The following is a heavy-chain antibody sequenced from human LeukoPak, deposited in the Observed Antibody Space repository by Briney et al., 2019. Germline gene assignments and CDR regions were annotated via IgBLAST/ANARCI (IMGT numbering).Heavy chain of an antibody. Sequence: GESLRLSCAASGFTFDDYAMHWVRQAPGKGLEWVSGISWNSGSIGYADSVKGRFTISRDNAKNSLYLQMNSLRAEDTAVYYCAREMATTHRPNDAFDIWGQGTMVTVSS. D-gene: IGHD5-24*01. CDR3: AREMATTHRPNDAFDI. V-gene: IGHV3-9*01. CDR1: GFTFDDYA. J-gene: IGHJ3*02. CDR2: ISWNSGSI.